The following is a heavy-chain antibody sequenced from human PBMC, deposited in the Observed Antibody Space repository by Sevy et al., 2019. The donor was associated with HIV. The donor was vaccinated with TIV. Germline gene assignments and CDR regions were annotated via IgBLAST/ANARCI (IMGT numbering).Heavy chain of an antibody. CDR1: GFTFSSYA. CDR3: ATDNIAAAGSDYYYYYGMDV. CDR2: ISGSGGST. V-gene: IGHV3-23*01. D-gene: IGHD6-13*01. Sequence: GGSLRLSCAASGFTFSSYAMSWVRQAPGKGLEWVSAISGSGGSTYYADSVKGRFTISRDNSKNTLYLQMNSLRAEDTAVYYCATDNIAAAGSDYYYYYGMDVWGQGTTVTVSS. J-gene: IGHJ6*02.